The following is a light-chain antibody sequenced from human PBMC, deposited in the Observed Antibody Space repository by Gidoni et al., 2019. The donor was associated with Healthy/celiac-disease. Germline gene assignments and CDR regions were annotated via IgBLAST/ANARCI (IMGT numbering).Light chain of an antibody. CDR1: QDISNY. CDR3: QQYDNLPGFT. CDR2: DAS. V-gene: IGKV1-33*01. J-gene: IGKJ3*01. Sequence: DIQMTQSPSSLSASVGDRVTITCQASQDISNYLNWYQQKPGKAPKLLIYDASNLEPGVPARFSGSGSGTDFTFTISSLQPEDMATYYCQQYDNLPGFTFGPGTKVDIK.